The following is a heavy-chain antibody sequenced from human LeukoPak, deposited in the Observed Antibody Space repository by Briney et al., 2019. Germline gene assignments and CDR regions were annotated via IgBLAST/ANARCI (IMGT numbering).Heavy chain of an antibody. D-gene: IGHD3-10*01. CDR2: ISYDGSNK. J-gene: IGHJ4*02. CDR3: ARDGRFTMVRGAFDY. V-gene: IGHV3-30-3*01. Sequence: GGSLRLSCAASGFTFSSYWMHWVRQAPGKGLEWVAVISYDGSNKYYADSVKGRFTISRDNSKNTLYLQMNSLRAEDTAVYYCARDGRFTMVRGAFDYWGQGTLVTVSS. CDR1: GFTFSSYW.